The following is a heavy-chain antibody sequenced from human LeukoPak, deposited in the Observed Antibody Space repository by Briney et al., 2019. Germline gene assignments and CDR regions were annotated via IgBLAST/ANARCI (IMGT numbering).Heavy chain of an antibody. Sequence: ASVTVSCKASGYTFTSYGISWVRQAPGQGLEWMGWISAYNGNTNYAQKLQGRVTMTTDTSTSTAYMELRSLRSDDTAVYYCASQWLDPYYYYGMDVWGQGTTVTVSS. CDR2: ISAYNGNT. J-gene: IGHJ6*02. V-gene: IGHV1-18*01. D-gene: IGHD6-19*01. CDR3: ASQWLDPYYYYGMDV. CDR1: GYTFTSYG.